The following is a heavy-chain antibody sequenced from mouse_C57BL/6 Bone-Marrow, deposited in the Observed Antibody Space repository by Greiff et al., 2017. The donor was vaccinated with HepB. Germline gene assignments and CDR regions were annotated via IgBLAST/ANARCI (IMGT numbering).Heavy chain of an antibody. Sequence: VQLKESGGGLVQPKGSLKLSCAASGFSFNTYAMNWVRQAPGKGLEWVARIRSKSNNYATYYADSVKDRFTISRDDSESMLYLQMNNLKTEDTAMYYCVRGSYYYGSSYWYFDVWGTGTTVTVSS. D-gene: IGHD1-1*01. CDR1: GFSFNTYA. CDR3: VRGSYYYGSSYWYFDV. CDR2: IRSKSNNYAT. V-gene: IGHV10-1*01. J-gene: IGHJ1*03.